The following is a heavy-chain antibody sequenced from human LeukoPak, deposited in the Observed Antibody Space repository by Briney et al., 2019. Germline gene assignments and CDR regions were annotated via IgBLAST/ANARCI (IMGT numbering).Heavy chain of an antibody. CDR1: GYSFTTYW. D-gene: IGHD6-6*01. J-gene: IGHJ4*02. CDR2: IYPGDSDT. Sequence: GESLKISCNGSGYSFTTYWIGWVRQMPGKGLEWMGIIYPGDSDTRYIPSFQGQVTMSADKSISTAYLQWSSLKASDTAMYYCARRGRSSNYFDYWGQGTLVTVSS. CDR3: ARRGRSSNYFDY. V-gene: IGHV5-51*01.